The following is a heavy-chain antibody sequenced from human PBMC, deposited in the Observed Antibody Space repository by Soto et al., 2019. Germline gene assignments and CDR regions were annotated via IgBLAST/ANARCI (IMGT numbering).Heavy chain of an antibody. CDR1: GYSFTNYG. CDR2: ISGFNGNT. V-gene: IGHV1-18*01. CDR3: ARNRGVAPPVAGNTHYYYYMDV. D-gene: IGHD6-19*01. Sequence: QDQLVQSGAEVKKPGASVTVSCKASGYSFTNYGITWVRQAPGQGLEWMGWISGFNGNTHYAQKLQGRVTMTTDASTSTGYMGVRSLRSDDTAGYYCARNRGVAPPVAGNTHYYYYMDVWGKGTTVTVSS. J-gene: IGHJ6*03.